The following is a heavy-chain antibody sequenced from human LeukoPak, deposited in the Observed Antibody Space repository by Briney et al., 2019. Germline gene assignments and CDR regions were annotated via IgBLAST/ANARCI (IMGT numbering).Heavy chain of an antibody. CDR1: GGSISSSSYY. CDR2: IYYSGST. Sequence: SETLSLTCTVSGGSISSSSYYWGWIRQPPGKGLEWIGSIYYSGSTYYNPSLKSRVTISVDTSKNQFSLKLSSVTAADTAVYYCAGIAVAGKGPYFDYWGQGTLVTVPS. CDR3: AGIAVAGKGPYFDY. V-gene: IGHV4-39*07. D-gene: IGHD6-19*01. J-gene: IGHJ4*02.